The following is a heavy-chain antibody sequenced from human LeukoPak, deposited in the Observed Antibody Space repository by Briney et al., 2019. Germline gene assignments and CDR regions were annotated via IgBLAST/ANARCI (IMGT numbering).Heavy chain of an antibody. CDR3: AILSGYSSSSRRNFYYYYMDV. CDR1: GGSISSYY. V-gene: IGHV4-59*01. CDR2: IYYSWST. D-gene: IGHD6-6*01. Sequence: SSETLYLTCTVSGGSISSYYWSWIRQPPGKGLEWIGYIYYSWSTKYNPSLKSRVTMSVDTSKNQLSLKLSSVTPADTAVYYCAILSGYSSSSRRNFYYYYMDVWGKGTTVTVSS. J-gene: IGHJ6*03.